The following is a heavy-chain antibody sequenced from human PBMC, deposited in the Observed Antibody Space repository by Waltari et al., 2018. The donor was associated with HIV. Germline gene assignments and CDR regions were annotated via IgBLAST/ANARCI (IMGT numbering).Heavy chain of an antibody. V-gene: IGHV4-39*07. CDR3: ARERYCSGGSCPFDY. CDR2: IYYSGST. J-gene: IGHJ4*02. Sequence: QLQLQESAPGLVKPSETLSLTCTVSGGSIRSSSYSWGWIRQPPGKGLEWIGSIYYSGSTYYNPSLKSRVTISVDTSKNQFSLKLSSVTAADTAVYYCARERYCSGGSCPFDYWGQGTLVTVSS. CDR1: GGSIRSSSYS. D-gene: IGHD2-15*01.